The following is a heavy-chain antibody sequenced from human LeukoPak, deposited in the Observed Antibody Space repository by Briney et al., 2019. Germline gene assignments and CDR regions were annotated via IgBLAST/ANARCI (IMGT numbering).Heavy chain of an antibody. V-gene: IGHV3-23*01. D-gene: IGHD2-2*01. J-gene: IGHJ4*02. CDR2: ISGSGGST. Sequence: GGSLRLSCAASGFTFSSYAMNWVRQAPGKGLEWASSISGSGGSTYYADSVEGRFTISRDNSKNTLYLQMDSLRAEDTAVYYCAKALCSSTSCSTDYWGQGTLVTVSS. CDR3: AKALCSSTSCSTDY. CDR1: GFTFSSYA.